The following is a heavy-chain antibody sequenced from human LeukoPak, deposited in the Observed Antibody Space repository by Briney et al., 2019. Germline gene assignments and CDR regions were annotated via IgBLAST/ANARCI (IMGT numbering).Heavy chain of an antibody. CDR1: GGTFSGYA. CDR3: ARGRSYAGTLRDY. Sequence: SVKVSCKASGGTFSGYAISWVRQAPGQGLEWMGGIIPIFGTANYAQKFQGRVTITADESTSTAYMELSSLRSEDTAVYYCARGRSYAGTLRDYWGQGTLVTVSS. D-gene: IGHD1-14*01. CDR2: IIPIFGTA. J-gene: IGHJ4*02. V-gene: IGHV1-69*01.